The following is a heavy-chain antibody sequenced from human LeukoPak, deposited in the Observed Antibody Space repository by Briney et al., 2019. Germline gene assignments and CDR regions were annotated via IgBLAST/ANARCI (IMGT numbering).Heavy chain of an antibody. V-gene: IGHV1-2*02. J-gene: IGHJ5*02. Sequence: ASVKASCKASGYTFTGYYMHWVRQAPGQGPEWMGWINPNSGGTNYAQKFQGRVTMTRDTSLSTVYMELSRLRSDDTAVYYCATQATSGWHFSWGQGTLVTVSS. CDR3: ATQATSGWHFS. CDR2: INPNSGGT. CDR1: GYTFTGYY. D-gene: IGHD6-19*01.